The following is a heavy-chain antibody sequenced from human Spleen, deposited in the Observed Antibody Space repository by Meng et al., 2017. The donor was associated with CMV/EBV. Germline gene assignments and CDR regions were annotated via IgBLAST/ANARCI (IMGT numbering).Heavy chain of an antibody. CDR2: IFYSGGT. CDR3: ARRPQGSCSTTSCHTWFDP. J-gene: IGHJ5*02. V-gene: IGHV4-31*02. CDR1: ISDGRYY. Sequence: ISDGRYYWSWIRQHPDKGLEWIGYIFYSGGTFYNPSLRGRVSMSVDTSKNQFSLKLSSVTAADTAVYYCARRPQGSCSTTSCHTWFDPWGQGTLVTVSS. D-gene: IGHD2-2*01.